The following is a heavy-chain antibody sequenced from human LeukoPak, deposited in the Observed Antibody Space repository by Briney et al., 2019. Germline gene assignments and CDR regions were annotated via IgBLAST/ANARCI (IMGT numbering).Heavy chain of an antibody. V-gene: IGHV1-2*02. CDR1: GYTFTGYY. CDR2: INPNSGGT. J-gene: IGHJ4*02. Sequence: GASVKVSFMASGYTFTGYYMHWVRQAPGQGLEWMGWINPNSGGTNYAQKFQGRVTITIDTSISTASMELSRLRADDTAVYNCAQRGAEGGATVAPGDYRGQGTLFTVSS. D-gene: IGHD3-16*02. CDR3: AQRGAEGGATVAPGDY.